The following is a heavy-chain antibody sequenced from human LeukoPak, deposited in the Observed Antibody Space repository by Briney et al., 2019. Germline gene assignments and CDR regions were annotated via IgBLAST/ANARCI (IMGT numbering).Heavy chain of an antibody. D-gene: IGHD3-10*01. CDR1: GYSFTSYW. V-gene: IGHV5-51*01. Sequence: GESLKISCKGSGYSFTSYWIGWVRQMPGKGLEWMGTIYPADSDIRYSPSFQGQVTISADKSISTAYLQWSSLKASDTAIYYCARQDGVLNWFDPWGQGTLVTVSS. CDR2: IYPADSDI. CDR3: ARQDGVLNWFDP. J-gene: IGHJ5*02.